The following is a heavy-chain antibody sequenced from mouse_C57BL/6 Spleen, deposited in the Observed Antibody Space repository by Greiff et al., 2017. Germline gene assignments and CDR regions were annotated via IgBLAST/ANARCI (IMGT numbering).Heavy chain of an antibody. CDR1: GYTFTDYN. Sequence: EVQLVESGPKLVKPGASVKIPCKASGYTFTDYNMDWVKQSHGKSLEWIGDINPNNGGTIYNQKFKGKATLTVDKSSSTAYMELRSLTSEDTAVYYCARGGAMDYWGQGTSVTVSS. V-gene: IGHV1-18*01. CDR2: INPNNGGT. J-gene: IGHJ4*01. CDR3: ARGGAMDY.